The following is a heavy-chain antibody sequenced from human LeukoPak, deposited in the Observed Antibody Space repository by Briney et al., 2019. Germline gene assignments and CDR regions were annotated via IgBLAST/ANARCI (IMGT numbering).Heavy chain of an antibody. CDR2: IYTSGST. Sequence: SETLSLTCTVSGGSISSYYWSWIRKPAGQGMERIGRIYTSGSTNYNPSLKSRVTMSVDTSKNQFSLKLSSVTAADTAVYYCARLVKVNIGNSYGMDVWGQGTTVTVSS. V-gene: IGHV4-4*07. CDR1: GGSISSYY. J-gene: IGHJ6*02. D-gene: IGHD5-12*01. CDR3: ARLVKVNIGNSYGMDV.